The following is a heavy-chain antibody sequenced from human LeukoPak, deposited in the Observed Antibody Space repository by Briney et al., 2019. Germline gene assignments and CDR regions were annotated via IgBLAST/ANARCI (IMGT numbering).Heavy chain of an antibody. CDR2: INPNSGGT. D-gene: IGHD4-23*01. Sequence: GASVKVSCKASGYTFTGYYMHWVRQAPGRGLEWMGWINPNSGGTNYAQKFQGRVTMTRDTSISTAYMELSRLRSDDTAVYYCARGLRGLTPGGNDYWGQGTLVTVSS. CDR1: GYTFTGYY. CDR3: ARGLRGLTPGGNDY. V-gene: IGHV1-2*02. J-gene: IGHJ4*02.